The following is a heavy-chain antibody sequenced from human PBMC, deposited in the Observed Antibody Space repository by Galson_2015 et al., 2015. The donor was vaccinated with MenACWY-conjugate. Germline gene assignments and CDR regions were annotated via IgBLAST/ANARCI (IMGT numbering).Heavy chain of an antibody. J-gene: IGHJ4*02. CDR1: GFTFSNAW. CDR2: IKSKTDGGTT. V-gene: IGHV3-15*07. CDR3: TTDTVVVVAAPFDY. Sequence: SLRLSCAASGFTFSNAWMNWVRQAPGKGLEWVGRIKSKTDGGTTDYAAPVKGRFTISRDDSKNTLYLQMNSLKTEDTAVYYCTTDTVVVVAAPFDYWGQGTLVTVSS. D-gene: IGHD2-15*01.